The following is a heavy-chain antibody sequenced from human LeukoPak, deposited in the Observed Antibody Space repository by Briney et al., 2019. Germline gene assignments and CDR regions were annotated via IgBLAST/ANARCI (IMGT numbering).Heavy chain of an antibody. D-gene: IGHD4-23*01. CDR1: GFTFSYYA. V-gene: IGHV3-30*04. CDR3: AREMNYGGQGSPVGFDV. J-gene: IGHJ3*01. Sequence: GGSLRLSCAASGFTFSYYALHWVRQAPGKGLEWVSVMSYDGSNKQYADSVKGRFTISRDNSKHTLYLEMNGLRPEDTAVYYCAREMNYGGQGSPVGFDVWGQGTLVIVSS. CDR2: MSYDGSNK.